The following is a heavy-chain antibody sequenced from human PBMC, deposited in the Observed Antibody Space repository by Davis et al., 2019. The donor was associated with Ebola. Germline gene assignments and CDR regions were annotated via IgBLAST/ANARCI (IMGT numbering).Heavy chain of an antibody. CDR3: ATEILVGATGVFDY. Sequence: ASVKVSCKASGYTFTGYYMHWVRQAPGQGLEWMGWINPNSGGTNYAQKFQGRVTMTEDTSTDTAYMELSSLRSEDTAVYYCATEILVGATGVFDYWGQGTLVTVSS. D-gene: IGHD1-26*01. V-gene: IGHV1-2*02. CDR1: GYTFTGYY. CDR2: INPNSGGT. J-gene: IGHJ4*02.